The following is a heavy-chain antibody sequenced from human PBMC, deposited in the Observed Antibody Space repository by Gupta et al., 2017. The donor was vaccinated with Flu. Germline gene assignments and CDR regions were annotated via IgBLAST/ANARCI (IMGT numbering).Heavy chain of an antibody. V-gene: IGHV4-39*01. D-gene: IGHD3-22*01. CDR2: IYYSGTT. J-gene: IGHJ4*02. CDR3: AVRYDDDFVVPLEPPLFDY. Sequence: GKGLEWIGSIYYSGTTFNNPSLKSRVSLSIDTSRNQFYLRLDSVTASVTGLYYCAVRYDDDFVVPLEPPLFDYWCQGTLVTVSS.